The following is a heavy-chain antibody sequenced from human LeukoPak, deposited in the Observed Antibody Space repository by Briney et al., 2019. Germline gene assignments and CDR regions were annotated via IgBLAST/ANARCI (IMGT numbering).Heavy chain of an antibody. CDR2: IWYDGSNK. V-gene: IGHV3-33*06. CDR1: GVSCGGYG. CDR3: AKSTGTTVSWFDP. Sequence: PGGSLRLSCAASGVSCGGYGRHWGRQAPGKGLEWVAVIWYDGSNKYYADSVKGRFTISRDNSKNPLYLQMNSLRAEDTAVYYRAKSTGTTVSWFDPWGQGTLVTVSS. D-gene: IGHD1-7*01. J-gene: IGHJ5*02.